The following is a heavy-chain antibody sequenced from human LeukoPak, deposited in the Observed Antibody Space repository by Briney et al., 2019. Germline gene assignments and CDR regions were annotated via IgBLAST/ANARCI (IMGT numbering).Heavy chain of an antibody. CDR2: INHSGST. V-gene: IGHV4-34*01. CDR1: GGSISSHY. D-gene: IGHD3-10*01. Sequence: PSETLSLTCTVSGGSISSHYWSWIRQPPGKGLEWIGEINHSGSTNYNPSLKSRVTISVDTSKNQFSLKLSSVTAADTAVYYCARSIYYYGSGSYYDYWGQGTLVTVSS. CDR3: ARSIYYYGSGSYYDY. J-gene: IGHJ4*02.